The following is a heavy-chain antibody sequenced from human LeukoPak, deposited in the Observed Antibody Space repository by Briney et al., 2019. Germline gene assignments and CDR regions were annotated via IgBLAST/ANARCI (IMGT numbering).Heavy chain of an antibody. V-gene: IGHV3-23*01. J-gene: IGHJ4*02. D-gene: IGHD1-26*01. Sequence: GGSLRLSCAASGFTFSSYAMSWVRQAPGKGLEWVSIISGSVVRTYYADSVKGRFTISRDNSKNTVYLQMNSLRAGDTAVYYCGKDSPYIGSFLMRGVFDLWGQGTLVTVSS. CDR1: GFTFSSYA. CDR2: ISGSVVRT. CDR3: GKDSPYIGSFLMRGVFDL.